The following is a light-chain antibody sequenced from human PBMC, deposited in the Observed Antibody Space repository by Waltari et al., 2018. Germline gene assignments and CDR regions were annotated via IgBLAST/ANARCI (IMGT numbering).Light chain of an antibody. Sequence: QSALTQPASVSGSPGQSITISCTGTISDVGSYNLVSWYQQHPGKAPKLMIYEGSKRPSGVSNRFSGSKSGNTASLTISGLQAEDEADYYCCSYAGSFVVFGGGTKLTVL. CDR2: EGS. J-gene: IGLJ2*01. CDR3: CSYAGSFVV. V-gene: IGLV2-23*01. CDR1: ISDVGSYNL.